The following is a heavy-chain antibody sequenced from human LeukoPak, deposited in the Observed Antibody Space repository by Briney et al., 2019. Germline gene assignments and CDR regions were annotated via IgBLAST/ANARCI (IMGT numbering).Heavy chain of an antibody. D-gene: IGHD6-19*01. V-gene: IGHV1-8*01. CDR2: MNPNSGNT. J-gene: IGHJ4*02. CDR1: GYTFTSYD. Sequence: ASVKVSCKASGYTFTSYDINWVRPATGQGLEWMGWMNPNSGNTGYAQKFQGRVTMTRNTSISTAYMELSSLRSEDTAVYYCARALSVYKVDGSGSPGGYWGQGTLVTVSS. CDR3: ARALSVYKVDGSGSPGGY.